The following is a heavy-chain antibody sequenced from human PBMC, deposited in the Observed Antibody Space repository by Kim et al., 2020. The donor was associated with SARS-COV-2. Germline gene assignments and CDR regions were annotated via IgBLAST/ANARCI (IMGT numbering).Heavy chain of an antibody. CDR3: AKDHPGGGWPAFDS. V-gene: IGHV3-23*05. CDR1: RFTFGAYA. CDR2: VNNNNNP. J-gene: IGHJ5*01. D-gene: IGHD6-19*01. Sequence: GGSLRLSCATSRFTFGAYALSWVRQAPGGGLEWVASVNNNNNPYYADFVKGRFTVSRDYSQNTLHLQMDRLRAEDTALYYCAKDHPGGGWPAFDSWGQGILVSVSS.